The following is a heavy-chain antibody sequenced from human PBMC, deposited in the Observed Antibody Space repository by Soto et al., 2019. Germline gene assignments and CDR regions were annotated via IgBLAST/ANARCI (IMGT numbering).Heavy chain of an antibody. Sequence: EVQLVESGGGLVQPGGSLKLSCAASGFTFSGSAMHWVRQASGKGLEWVGRIRSKPYSYATAYAASVKGRFTISRDDSKHTAYLQMNSLKGEDTAVYYCARDNEFHSYGYDYGMDVWGQGTTVTVSS. D-gene: IGHD5-18*01. CDR2: IRSKPYSYAT. CDR3: ARDNEFHSYGYDYGMDV. J-gene: IGHJ6*02. CDR1: GFTFSGSA. V-gene: IGHV3-73*02.